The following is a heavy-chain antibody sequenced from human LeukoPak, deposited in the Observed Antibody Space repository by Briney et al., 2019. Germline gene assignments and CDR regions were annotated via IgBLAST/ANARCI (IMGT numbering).Heavy chain of an antibody. D-gene: IGHD6-6*01. CDR1: GGSISSYY. Sequence: SETLSLTCTVSGGSISSYYWSWIRQPPGKGREWIGYIYYLGSTNYNPSLKSRVTISVDTSKNHFSLRLSSVTAADTAVYYCARNNPSSPTIDYWGQGTLVTVSS. CDR3: ARNNPSSPTIDY. V-gene: IGHV4-59*01. J-gene: IGHJ4*02. CDR2: IYYLGST.